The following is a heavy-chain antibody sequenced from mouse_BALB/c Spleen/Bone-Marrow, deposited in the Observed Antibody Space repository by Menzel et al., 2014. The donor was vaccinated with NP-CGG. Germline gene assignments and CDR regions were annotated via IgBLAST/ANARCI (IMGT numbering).Heavy chain of an antibody. J-gene: IGHJ2*01. CDR3: TIPTARACFDY. CDR2: IDPSDSYT. CDR1: GYTFTSYW. V-gene: IGHV1S127*01. Sequence: VQLQQSGAELVKPGASVKMSCKASGYTFTSYWMHWVKQRPGQGLEWIGVIDPSDSYTSYNQKFKGKATLTVDTSSSTAFMQLSSLTSEDSAVYYCTIPTARACFDYWGQGTPLTVSS. D-gene: IGHD3-2*01.